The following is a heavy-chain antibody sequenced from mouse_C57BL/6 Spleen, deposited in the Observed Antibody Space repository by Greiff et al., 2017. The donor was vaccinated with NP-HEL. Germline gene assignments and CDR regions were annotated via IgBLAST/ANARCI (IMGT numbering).Heavy chain of an antibody. Sequence: VKLMESGAELARPGASVKLSCKASGYTFTSYGISWVKQRTGQGLEWIGEIYPRSGNTYYNEKFKGKATLTADKSSSTAYMELRSLTSEDSAVYFCAREGYTGAMDYWGQGTSVTVSS. CDR3: AREGYTGAMDY. CDR2: IYPRSGNT. V-gene: IGHV1-81*01. D-gene: IGHD1-3*01. J-gene: IGHJ4*01. CDR1: GYTFTSYG.